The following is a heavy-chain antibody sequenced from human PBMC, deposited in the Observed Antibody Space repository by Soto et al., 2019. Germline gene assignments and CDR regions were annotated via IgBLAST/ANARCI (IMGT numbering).Heavy chain of an antibody. CDR3: ARGGYSGYDDNYYYGMDV. CDR1: GGTFSSYA. Sequence: QVQLVQSGAEVKKPGSSVKVSCKASGGTFSSYAISWVRQAPGQGLEWMGGIIPIFGTANNAQKFQGRVTITADESTSTAYMELGSLRSEYTAVYYCARGGYSGYDDNYYYGMDVWGQGTTVTVSS. D-gene: IGHD5-12*01. V-gene: IGHV1-69*12. CDR2: IIPIFGTA. J-gene: IGHJ6*02.